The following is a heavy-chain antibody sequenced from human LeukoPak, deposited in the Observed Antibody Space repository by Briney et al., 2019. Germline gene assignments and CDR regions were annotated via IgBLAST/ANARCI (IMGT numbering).Heavy chain of an antibody. CDR2: IYPGDSDT. CDR1: GYTFTSYW. Sequence: GESLKISCKGSGYTFTSYWIGWVRQMPVKGLEWMGIIYPGDSDTRYSPSFQGQATVSADKSISTAYLQWSSLKASDTAMYYCARGSRDAFDIWGQGTMVTVSS. J-gene: IGHJ3*02. D-gene: IGHD1-26*01. CDR3: ARGSRDAFDI. V-gene: IGHV5-51*01.